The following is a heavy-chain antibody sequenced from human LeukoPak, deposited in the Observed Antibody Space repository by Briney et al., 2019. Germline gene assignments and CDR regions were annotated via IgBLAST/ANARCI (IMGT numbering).Heavy chain of an antibody. CDR1: GGSISSSNW. D-gene: IGHD5-12*01. V-gene: IGHV4-4*02. CDR3: ARRLGYSGYDPFDY. J-gene: IGHJ4*02. CDR2: IYHSGST. Sequence: SGTLSLTCAVSGGSISSSNWWGWVRQPPGKGLGWIGEIYHSGSTNYNPSLKSRVTISVDKSKNQFSLKLSSVTAADTAVYYCARRLGYSGYDPFDYWGQGTLVTVSS.